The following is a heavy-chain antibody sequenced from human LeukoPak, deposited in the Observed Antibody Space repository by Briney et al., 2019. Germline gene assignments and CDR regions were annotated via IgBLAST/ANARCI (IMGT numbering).Heavy chain of an antibody. CDR3: AKDGYDFWSGYYPLYYFDY. CDR2: ISYDGSNK. V-gene: IGHV3-30*18. CDR1: GFTFSSYG. D-gene: IGHD3-3*01. Sequence: GGSLRLSCAASGFTFSSYGMHWVRQAPGKGLEWVAVISYDGSNKYYADSVKGRFTISRDNSKNTLYLQMNSLRAEDTAVYYCAKDGYDFWSGYYPLYYFDYWGQGTLVTVSS. J-gene: IGHJ4*02.